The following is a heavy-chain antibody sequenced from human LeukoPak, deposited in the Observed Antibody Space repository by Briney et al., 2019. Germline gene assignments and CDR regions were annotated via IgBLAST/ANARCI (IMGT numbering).Heavy chain of an antibody. D-gene: IGHD2-21*01. CDR1: GFTFSSYS. CDR2: ISSSSSYI. Sequence: GGSLRLSCAASGFTFSSYSMNWVRQAPGKGLEWVSSISSSSSYIYYADSVKGRFTISRDNAKNSLYLQMNSLRAEDTAVYYCAKPRGQLSSPIYSWGQGTLVTVSS. J-gene: IGHJ4*02. CDR3: AKPRGQLSSPIYS. V-gene: IGHV3-21*04.